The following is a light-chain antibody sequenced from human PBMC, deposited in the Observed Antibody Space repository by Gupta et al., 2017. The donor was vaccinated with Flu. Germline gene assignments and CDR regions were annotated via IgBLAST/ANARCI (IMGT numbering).Light chain of an antibody. CDR1: QTVSRSY. Sequence: PGQRATLSCRASQTVSRSYLAWYQQKPGQAPRLLIYGASSRATGIPDRFSGSESGTDFTLTISRLEPEDFAVYYCQQFGPSPFTFGGGTKVEIK. CDR3: QQFGPSPFT. V-gene: IGKV3-20*01. J-gene: IGKJ4*01. CDR2: GAS.